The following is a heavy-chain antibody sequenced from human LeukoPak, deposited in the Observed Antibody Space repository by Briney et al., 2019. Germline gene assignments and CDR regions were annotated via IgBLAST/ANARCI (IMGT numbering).Heavy chain of an antibody. D-gene: IGHD2-2*01. J-gene: IGHJ4*02. Sequence: SQTLSLTCTVSGGSISSGSYYWSWIRQPAGKGLEWIGRIYTSGSTNYNPSLKSRVTISVDTSKNQFSLKLSSVTAADTAVYYCARGGYCSSTSCYSSRSGFDYWGQGIPVTVSS. CDR2: IYTSGST. CDR3: ARGGYCSSTSCYSSRSGFDY. CDR1: GGSISSGSYY. V-gene: IGHV4-61*02.